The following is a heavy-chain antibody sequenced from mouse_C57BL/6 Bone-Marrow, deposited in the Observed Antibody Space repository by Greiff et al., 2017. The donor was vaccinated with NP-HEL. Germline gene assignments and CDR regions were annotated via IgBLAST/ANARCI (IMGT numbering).Heavy chain of an antibody. CDR1: GYTFTSYW. CDR2: IDPSDSYT. Sequence: VQLQQPGAELVMPGASVKLSCKASGYTFTSYWMHWVKQRPGQGLEWIGEIDPSDSYTNYNQKFKGKSTLTVYKSSSTAYMQLSSLTSEDSAVYYCARDLDYWGQGTSVTVSS. CDR3: ARDLDY. V-gene: IGHV1-69*01. J-gene: IGHJ4*01.